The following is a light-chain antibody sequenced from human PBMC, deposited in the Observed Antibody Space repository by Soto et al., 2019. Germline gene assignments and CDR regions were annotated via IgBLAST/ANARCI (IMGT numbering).Light chain of an antibody. CDR1: QSISIY. V-gene: IGKV3-11*01. CDR2: DAS. CDR3: QKRADWPIT. J-gene: IGKJ5*01. Sequence: EIVLTQSPATLSLSPGERVALSCWSSQSISIYLAWYQQKPGQAHRLLIYDASNRATGIPARFSGSGSGTDFTLTISSLEPDEFAVYYCQKRADWPITFGQGTRLEIK.